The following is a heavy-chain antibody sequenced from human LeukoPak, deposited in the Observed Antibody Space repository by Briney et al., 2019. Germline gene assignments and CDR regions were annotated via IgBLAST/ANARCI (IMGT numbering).Heavy chain of an antibody. CDR2: ISYDGSNK. CDR1: GFTFSLYA. J-gene: IGHJ6*03. CDR3: ARDPGPKYYDFWSGYSLGYYMDV. D-gene: IGHD3-3*01. V-gene: IGHV3-30-3*01. Sequence: GGSLRLSCAASGFTFSLYAIHWVRQAPGKGLEWVAVISYDGSNKYYADSVKGRFTISRDNSKNTLYLQMNSLRAEDTAVYYCARDPGPKYYDFWSGYSLGYYMDVWGKGTTVTVSS.